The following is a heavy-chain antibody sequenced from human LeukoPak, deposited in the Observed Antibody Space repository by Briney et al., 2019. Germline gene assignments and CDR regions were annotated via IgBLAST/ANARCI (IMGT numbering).Heavy chain of an antibody. V-gene: IGHV4-59*01. D-gene: IGHD3-22*01. CDR3: ARAGRIVVDNWFDP. CDR1: GGSISSYY. Sequence: NPSETLSLTCTVSGGSISSYYWSWIRQPPGKGLEWIGYIYYSGSTNYNPSLKSRVTISVDTSKNQFSLKLSSVTAADTAVYYCARAGRIVVDNWFDPWGQGTLVTVSS. J-gene: IGHJ5*02. CDR2: IYYSGST.